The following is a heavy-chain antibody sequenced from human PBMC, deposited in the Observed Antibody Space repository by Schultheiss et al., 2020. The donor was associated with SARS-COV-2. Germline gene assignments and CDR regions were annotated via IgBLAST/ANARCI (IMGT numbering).Heavy chain of an antibody. V-gene: IGHV4-59*01. Sequence: SETLSITCTVSGGSISSYYWSWIRQPPVKGLEWIGYIYYSGSTNYNPSLKSRVTISVDTSKNQFSLKLSSVTAADTAVYYCARGGDTAMVTPYYYYYMDVWGKGTTVTVAS. CDR2: IYYSGST. J-gene: IGHJ6*03. D-gene: IGHD5-18*01. CDR3: ARGGDTAMVTPYYYYYMDV. CDR1: GGSISSYY.